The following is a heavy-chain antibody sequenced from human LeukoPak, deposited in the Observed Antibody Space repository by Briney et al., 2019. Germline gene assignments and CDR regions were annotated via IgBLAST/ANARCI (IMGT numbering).Heavy chain of an antibody. V-gene: IGHV3-30*02. CDR3: AKLSGAWSGYSRRWLDP. CDR1: GFTFSSYG. CDR2: IRYDGSNK. D-gene: IGHD3-3*01. Sequence: HPGGSLRLSCAASGFTFSSYGMHWVRQAPGKGLEWVAFIRYDGSNKYYADSVKGRFTISRDNSKNTLYLQMNSLRAEDTAVYYCAKLSGAWSGYSRRWLDPWGQGTLVTVSS. J-gene: IGHJ5*02.